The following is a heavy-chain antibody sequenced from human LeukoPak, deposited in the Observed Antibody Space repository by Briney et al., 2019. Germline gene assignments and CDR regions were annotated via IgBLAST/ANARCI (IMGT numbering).Heavy chain of an antibody. CDR3: ARDKGGYTFDY. Sequence: GGSLRLSCAASGFTFRSYAMSWVRQAPGKGLEWVSVIYSGGDTYYADSVQGRFTISRDNSKNTLFLQMDSLRAEDTAIYYCARDKGGYTFDYWGQGTLVTVSS. V-gene: IGHV3-53*01. J-gene: IGHJ4*02. CDR2: IYSGGDT. CDR1: GFTFRSYA. D-gene: IGHD3-22*01.